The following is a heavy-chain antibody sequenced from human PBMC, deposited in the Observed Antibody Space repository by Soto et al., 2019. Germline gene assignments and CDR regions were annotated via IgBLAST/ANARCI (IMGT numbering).Heavy chain of an antibody. CDR3: VRDSGAKLSSS. Sequence: SVKVSCKASGGTFSSYRINWVRQAPGQGLEWVGGIVPIYRTADYAQKFQGRVTNTADESARTSYMELRSLKSQDTAVYYCVRDSGAKLSSSWGQGTLVTVSS. J-gene: IGHJ4*02. CDR2: IVPIYRTA. D-gene: IGHD6-13*01. V-gene: IGHV1-69*13. CDR1: GGTFSSYR.